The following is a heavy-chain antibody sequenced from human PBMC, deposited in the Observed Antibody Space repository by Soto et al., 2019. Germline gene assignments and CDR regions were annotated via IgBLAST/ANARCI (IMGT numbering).Heavy chain of an antibody. D-gene: IGHD1-26*01. V-gene: IGHV4-4*02. Sequence: QVQLQESGPGLVKPSGTLSLTCAVSGGSIRSNNWWSWVRQPPGKGLEWIGEIFHSGSTHYNPSLKTRVTISVDKSKNQCSLTLSSVTAADTAVYYCARVYSGSYSDYWGQGTLVTVSS. CDR3: ARVYSGSYSDY. J-gene: IGHJ4*02. CDR2: IFHSGST. CDR1: GGSIRSNNW.